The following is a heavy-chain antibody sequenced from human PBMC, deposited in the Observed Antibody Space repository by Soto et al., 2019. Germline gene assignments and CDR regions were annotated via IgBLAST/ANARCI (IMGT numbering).Heavy chain of an antibody. V-gene: IGHV1-69*06. D-gene: IGHD3-3*01. J-gene: IGHJ4*02. CDR1: GGTFSSFINYP. CDR3: ARRDTSGFLRYFDN. Sequence: SVKVSCKSSGGTFSSFINYPINWVRQAPGQGLEWMGGIVPNVGTVNYAQKFRGKVTITADKSTGTAYMDLSSLRSEDTALYYCARRDTSGFLRYFDNWGQGTQVTVSS. CDR2: IVPNVGTV.